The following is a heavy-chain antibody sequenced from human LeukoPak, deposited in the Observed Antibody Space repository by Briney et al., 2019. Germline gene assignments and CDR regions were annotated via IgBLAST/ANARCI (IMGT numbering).Heavy chain of an antibody. CDR1: GGSISSNSYY. J-gene: IGHJ6*03. CDR2: IYYSGST. CDR3: ARADYYYYMDV. Sequence: PSETLSLTCAVSGGSISSNSYYWGWIRQPAGKGLEWIGSIYYSGSTYYNPSLKSRVTISVDTSKNQFSLKLSSVTAADTAVYYCARADYYYYMDVWGKGTTVTVSS. V-gene: IGHV4-39*07.